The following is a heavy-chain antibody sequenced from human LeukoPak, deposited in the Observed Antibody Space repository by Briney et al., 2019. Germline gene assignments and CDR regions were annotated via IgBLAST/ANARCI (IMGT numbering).Heavy chain of an antibody. CDR1: GYSFPNYW. J-gene: IGHJ4*02. D-gene: IGHD5-18*01. V-gene: IGHV5-51*01. CDR2: VYPATSDT. CDR3: ARPKTLGGYNYEFEF. Sequence: KCGESLKISCKGSGYSFPNYWIGWVRQMPGKGLEWIGIVYPATSDTTYSPSFQGQVTISADKSSSTAYLQWSSLKASDTAIYYCARPKTLGGYNYEFEFWGQGTLVTVSS.